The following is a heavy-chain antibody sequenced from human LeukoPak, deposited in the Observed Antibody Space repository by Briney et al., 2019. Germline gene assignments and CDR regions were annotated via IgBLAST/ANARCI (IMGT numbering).Heavy chain of an antibody. J-gene: IGHJ6*03. D-gene: IGHD1-1*01. CDR3: AREAEDTGAWYMDV. CDR2: INGDGSST. V-gene: IGHV3-74*03. Sequence: GGSLRLSCVASRFTLSRYWMHCVRQAPGKGQVWVSRINGDGSSTTYTDSVKGRFTISRDNTKNTLYLQMNSLRAEDTAVYYCAREAEDTGAWYMDVWSKGTTVIVSS. CDR1: RFTLSRYW.